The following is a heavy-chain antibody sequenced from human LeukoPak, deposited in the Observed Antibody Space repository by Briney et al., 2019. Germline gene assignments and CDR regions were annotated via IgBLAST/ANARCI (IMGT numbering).Heavy chain of an antibody. D-gene: IGHD6-13*01. V-gene: IGHV1-18*01. CDR1: GYTFTSCD. J-gene: IGHJ4*02. CDR2: ISAYNGNT. CDR3: ARDAADYSSSWYPDY. Sequence: ASVKVSCKASGYTFTSCDINWVRQATGQGLEWMGWISAYNGNTNYAQKLQGRVTMTTDTSTSTAYMELRSLRSDDTAVYYCARDAADYSSSWYPDYWGQGTLVTVSS.